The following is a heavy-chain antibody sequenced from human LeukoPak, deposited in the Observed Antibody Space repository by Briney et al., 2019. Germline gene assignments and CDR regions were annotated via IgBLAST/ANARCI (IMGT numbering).Heavy chain of an antibody. CDR2: IYSGGST. CDR3: ASPYDFWSGRDYYMDV. D-gene: IGHD3-3*01. J-gene: IGHJ6*03. CDR1: GFTVSNNY. Sequence: GGSLRLSCAAFGFTVSNNYMNWVRQAPGKGLEWVSVIYSGGSTYYADSVKGRFTISRDNSKNTLYLQMNSLRAEDTAVYYCASPYDFWSGRDYYMDVWGKGTTVTVSS. V-gene: IGHV3-53*01.